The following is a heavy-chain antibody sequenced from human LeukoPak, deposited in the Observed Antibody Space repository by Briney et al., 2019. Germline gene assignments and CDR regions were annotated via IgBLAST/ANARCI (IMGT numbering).Heavy chain of an antibody. Sequence: PSETLSLTCTVSGGSISSYYWSWIRQPAGKGLEWIGYIYYSGSTNYNPSLKSRVTISVDTSKNQFSLKLSSVTAADTAVYYCARARAYGDYGYWGQGTLVTVSS. J-gene: IGHJ4*02. V-gene: IGHV4-59*01. CDR3: ARARAYGDYGY. CDR2: IYYSGST. D-gene: IGHD4-17*01. CDR1: GGSISSYY.